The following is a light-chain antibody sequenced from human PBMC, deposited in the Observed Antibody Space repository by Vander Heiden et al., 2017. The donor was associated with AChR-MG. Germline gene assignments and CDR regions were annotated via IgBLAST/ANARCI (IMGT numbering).Light chain of an antibody. CDR1: QSVLYSSANKNY. CDR2: WAS. Sequence: DIVMTQSPDSLAVSLGERATINCKSSQSVLYSSANKNYLAWYQQKPGQPPKLLIYWASTRESGVPDRFSGSGSGTDFTLTISSLQAEDVTVYYCQQDDSTPHTFGQGTKLGIK. V-gene: IGKV4-1*01. J-gene: IGKJ2*01. CDR3: QQDDSTPHT.